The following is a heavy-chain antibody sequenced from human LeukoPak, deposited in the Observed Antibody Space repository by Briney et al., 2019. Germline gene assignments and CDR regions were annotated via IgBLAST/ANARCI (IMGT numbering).Heavy chain of an antibody. V-gene: IGHV3-48*03. CDR2: ISSSGSTI. CDR1: GFTFSSYE. D-gene: IGHD2-15*01. J-gene: IGHJ4*02. Sequence: GGSLRLSCAASGFTFSSYEMNWVRQAPGKGLEWVSYISSSGSTIYYADSVKGRFTISRDNAKNTLYLQMNSLRAEDTAVYYCARVMGSLSSRSGGGQLDYWGQGTLVTVSS. CDR3: ARVMGSLSSRSGGGQLDY.